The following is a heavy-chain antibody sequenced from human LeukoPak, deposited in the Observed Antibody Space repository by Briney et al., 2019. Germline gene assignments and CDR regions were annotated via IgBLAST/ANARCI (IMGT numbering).Heavy chain of an antibody. V-gene: IGHV3-23*01. Sequence: GGPLRLSCAASGFSFNNYAMSWVRQATGKGPEWVSAISTTGGSTYYADSVKGRFTVSRDNSKNTLSLQMDSLRVEDTALYYCAKDWTTVVTPKGYYFDSWGQGTPVTVSS. J-gene: IGHJ4*02. CDR3: AKDWTTVVTPKGYYFDS. D-gene: IGHD4-23*01. CDR1: GFSFNNYA. CDR2: ISTTGGST.